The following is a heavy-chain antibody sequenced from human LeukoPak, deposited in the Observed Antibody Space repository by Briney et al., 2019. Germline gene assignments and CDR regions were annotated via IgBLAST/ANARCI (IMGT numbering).Heavy chain of an antibody. V-gene: IGHV4-59*12. Sequence: PSETLSLTCTVSGGSISSYYWSWIRQPPGKGLEWIGYIYYSGSPNYNPSLNSRVTISLDTSRNQFSLKLGSVTAADTAVYYCARENWGSARHFDYWGQGTLVTVSS. CDR2: IYYSGSP. D-gene: IGHD7-27*01. J-gene: IGHJ4*02. CDR3: ARENWGSARHFDY. CDR1: GGSISSYY.